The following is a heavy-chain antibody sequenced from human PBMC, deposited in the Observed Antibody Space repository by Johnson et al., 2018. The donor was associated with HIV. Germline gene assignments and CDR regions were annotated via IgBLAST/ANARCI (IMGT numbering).Heavy chain of an antibody. CDR3: SRGGAYCGGDCNAFDI. CDR2: ISYDGSEK. J-gene: IGHJ3*02. CDR1: GFTFSSYA. Sequence: QMQLVESGGGVVQPGRSLRLSCAASGFTFSSYAMHWVRQAPGKGLEWVAVISYDGSEKYFADSVKGRFTISRDNSKNTVFLQMNSLRPEDTAMYYCSRGGAYCGGDCNAFDIWGQGTMVTVSS. V-gene: IGHV3-30*04. D-gene: IGHD2-21*02.